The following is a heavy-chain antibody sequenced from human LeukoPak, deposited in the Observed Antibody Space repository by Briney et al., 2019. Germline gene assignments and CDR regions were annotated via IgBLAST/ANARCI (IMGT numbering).Heavy chain of an antibody. CDR2: IYYSGST. CDR1: GGSVSSGSYY. J-gene: IGHJ6*02. Sequence: SSETLSLTCTVSGGSVSSGSYYWSWIRQPPGKGLEWIGYIYYSGSTNYNPSLKSRVNISVDTSKNQFSLKLSSVTAADTAVYYCARDRPTVRSYYYGMDVWGQGTTVTVSS. CDR3: ARDRPTVRSYYYGMDV. D-gene: IGHD4-11*01. V-gene: IGHV4-61*01.